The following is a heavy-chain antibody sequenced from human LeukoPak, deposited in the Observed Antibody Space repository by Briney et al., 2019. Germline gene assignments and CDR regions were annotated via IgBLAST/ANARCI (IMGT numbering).Heavy chain of an antibody. J-gene: IGHJ4*02. CDR2: IYSSGST. Sequence: SETLSLTCTVSGGSISSYYWSWIRQPPGKGLEWIGYIYSSGSTNYNPSLESRVAISVDTSKNQFSLKLSSVTAADTAVYYCARRGYGTGWYYFDYWGQGTLVTVSS. CDR1: GGSISSYY. V-gene: IGHV4-59*08. D-gene: IGHD6-19*01. CDR3: ARRGYGTGWYYFDY.